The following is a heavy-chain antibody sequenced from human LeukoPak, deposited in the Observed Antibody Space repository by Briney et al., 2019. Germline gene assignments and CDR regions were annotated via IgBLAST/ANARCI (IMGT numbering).Heavy chain of an antibody. D-gene: IGHD4-23*01. Sequence: PGGSLRLPCAASGFTFSSYEMNWVRQAPGKGLEWVSYISSSGSTIYYADSVKGRFTISRDNSKNTLYLQMNSLRAEDTAVYYCAKAHLTYGGKKMDYWGQGTLVTVSS. CDR1: GFTFSSYE. V-gene: IGHV3-48*03. CDR3: AKAHLTYGGKKMDY. CDR2: ISSSGSTI. J-gene: IGHJ4*02.